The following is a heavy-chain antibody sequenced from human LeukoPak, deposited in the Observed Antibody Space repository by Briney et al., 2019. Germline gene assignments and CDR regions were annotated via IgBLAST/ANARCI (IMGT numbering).Heavy chain of an antibody. CDR2: IYYSGST. CDR1: GGSISSSSYY. Sequence: PSETLSLTCTVSGGSISSSSYYWGWIRQPPGKGLEWIGSIYYSGSTNYNPSLKSRVTISVDTSKNQFSLKLSSVTAADTAVYYCARDAYGELDYWGQGTLVTVSS. D-gene: IGHD4-17*01. V-gene: IGHV4-39*07. CDR3: ARDAYGELDY. J-gene: IGHJ4*02.